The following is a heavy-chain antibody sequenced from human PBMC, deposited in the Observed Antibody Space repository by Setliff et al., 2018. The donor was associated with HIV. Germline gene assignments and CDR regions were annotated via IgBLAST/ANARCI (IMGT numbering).Heavy chain of an antibody. D-gene: IGHD3-22*01. CDR1: GGSISSGGYY. J-gene: IGHJ3*02. CDR3: ARSPLNYYDKSDAFDI. V-gene: IGHV4-31*01. Sequence: KASETLSLTCTVSGGSISSGGYYWSWIRQLPGKGLECIGYIYYSGSTYYNPSLKSLVTISVDTSKNQFSLKLSSVTAADTAVYYCARSPLNYYDKSDAFDIWGPGTMVTVSS. CDR2: IYYSGST.